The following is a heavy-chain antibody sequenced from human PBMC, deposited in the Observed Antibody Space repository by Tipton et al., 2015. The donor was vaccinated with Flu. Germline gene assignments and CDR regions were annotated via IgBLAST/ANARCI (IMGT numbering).Heavy chain of an antibody. CDR2: IRSSDSTI. D-gene: IGHD7-27*01. CDR1: GFTFSSYE. Sequence: VQLVQSGGDLVQPGGSLRLSCAASGFTFSSYEMNWVRQAPGKGLEWVSYIRSSDSTIYYADSVKGRFTISRDNAKNSLYLQMNSLRAEDTAVYYCATLTGDDYWGQGIMVTVSS. CDR3: ATLTGDDY. J-gene: IGHJ4*02. V-gene: IGHV3-48*03.